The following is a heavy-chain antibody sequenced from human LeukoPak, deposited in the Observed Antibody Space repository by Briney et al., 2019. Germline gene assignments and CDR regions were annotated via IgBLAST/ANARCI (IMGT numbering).Heavy chain of an antibody. CDR2: MNPNSGNT. J-gene: IGHJ4*02. CDR1: GYTFTSYD. Sequence: GASVKVSCKASGYTFTSYDINWVRQATGQGPEWMGWMNPNSGNTGYAQKFQGRVTMTRNTSISTAYMELSRLRSDDTAVYYCARESYGDYEIGWGQGTLVTVSS. CDR3: ARESYGDYEIG. V-gene: IGHV1-8*01. D-gene: IGHD4-17*01.